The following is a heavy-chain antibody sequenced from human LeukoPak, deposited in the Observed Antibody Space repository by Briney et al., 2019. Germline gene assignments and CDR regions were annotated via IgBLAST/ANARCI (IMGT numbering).Heavy chain of an antibody. D-gene: IGHD5-12*01. V-gene: IGHV3-7*01. J-gene: IGHJ4*02. Sequence: GGSLRLSWAASGFTFSSYWMSWVRQAPGKGLEWVANIKQDGSEKYYVDSVKGRFTISRDNAKNSLYLQMNSLRAEDTAVYYCARNQVDIVATIRDGFDYWGQGTLVTVSS. CDR1: GFTFSSYW. CDR2: IKQDGSEK. CDR3: ARNQVDIVATIRDGFDY.